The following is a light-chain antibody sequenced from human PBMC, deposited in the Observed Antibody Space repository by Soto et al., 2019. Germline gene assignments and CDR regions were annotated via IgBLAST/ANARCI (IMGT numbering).Light chain of an antibody. CDR1: SSDVGAFNY. V-gene: IGLV2-8*01. CDR2: SFN. Sequence: QSALTQPPSASGSPGQSVTISCTGTSSDVGAFNYVSWYQQYPGEAPKLIISSFNQRPSGVPDRFSGSKSGSSASLAISGLQSEDEADYYCAAWDDRLNGWVFGGGTKLTVL. CDR3: AAWDDRLNGWV. J-gene: IGLJ3*02.